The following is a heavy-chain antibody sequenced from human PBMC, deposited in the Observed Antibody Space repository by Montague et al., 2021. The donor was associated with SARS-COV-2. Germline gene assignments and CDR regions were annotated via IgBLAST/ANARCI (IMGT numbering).Heavy chain of an antibody. J-gene: IGHJ6*02. CDR3: ARPSGDSSGPYALMYYGMDV. V-gene: IGHV3-48*03. D-gene: IGHD2-15*01. Sequence: SLRLSCAASGFNFNIYGMYWVRQAPGMGLEWISYISSRGTDIYSADSMKGRFTISRDNAKNSLYLQMNSLRVEDTATYYCARPSGDSSGPYALMYYGMDVWGQGTTVIVSS. CDR2: ISSRGTDI. CDR1: GFNFNIYG.